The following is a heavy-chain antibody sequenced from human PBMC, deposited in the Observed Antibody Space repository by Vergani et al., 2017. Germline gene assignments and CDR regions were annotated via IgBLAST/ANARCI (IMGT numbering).Heavy chain of an antibody. Sequence: EVQLVESGGGLVKPGGSLRLSCAASGFTFSSYSMNWVRQAPGKGLEWVSSISSSSSYIYYADSVKGRFTISRDNAKNSQYLQMNSLRAEDTAVYYCARDQGYSGYDFYYYYGMDVWGQGTTVTVSS. CDR2: ISSSSSYI. CDR1: GFTFSSYS. J-gene: IGHJ6*02. V-gene: IGHV3-21*01. D-gene: IGHD5-12*01. CDR3: ARDQGYSGYDFYYYYGMDV.